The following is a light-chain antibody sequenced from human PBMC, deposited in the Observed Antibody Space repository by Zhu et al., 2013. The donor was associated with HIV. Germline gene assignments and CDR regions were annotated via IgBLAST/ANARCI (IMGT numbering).Light chain of an antibody. CDR3: QSFDGKNVI. CDR2: EDN. CDR1: SGSIAGNF. Sequence: NFMLTQPHSVSESPGKTVTVSCTRSSGSIAGNFVQWFQLRPGRSPITVIYEDNLRPSGVPHRFSGSIDSSSNSASLIISGLKTEDEADYYCQSFDGKNVIFGGGTKLTVL. J-gene: IGLJ2*01. V-gene: IGLV6-57*01.